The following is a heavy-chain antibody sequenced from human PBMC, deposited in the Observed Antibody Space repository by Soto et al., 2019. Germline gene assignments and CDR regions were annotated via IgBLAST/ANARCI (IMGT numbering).Heavy chain of an antibody. V-gene: IGHV4-59*08. CDR3: ARRYGGTIDY. D-gene: IGHD4-17*01. J-gene: IGHJ4*02. Sequence: TSETLSLTCTVSGGSISSYYWSWIRQPPGKGLEWIGYIYYSGSTNYNPSLKSRVTISVDTSKNQSSLKLSSVTAADTDVYYCARRYGGTIDYWGQGTLVTVSS. CDR1: GGSISSYY. CDR2: IYYSGST.